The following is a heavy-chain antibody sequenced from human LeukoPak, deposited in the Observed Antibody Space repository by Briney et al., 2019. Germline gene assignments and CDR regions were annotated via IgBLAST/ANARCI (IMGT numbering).Heavy chain of an antibody. Sequence: SETLSLTCAVYGGSFSGYYWSWIRQPPGKGLEWIGEINHSGSTNYNPSLKSRVTISVDTSKNQFSLKLSSVTAADTAVYYCARRPTYYDSSGNFDYWGQGTLVTVSS. CDR2: INHSGST. CDR1: GGSFSGYY. J-gene: IGHJ4*02. D-gene: IGHD3-22*01. CDR3: ARRPTYYDSSGNFDY. V-gene: IGHV4-34*01.